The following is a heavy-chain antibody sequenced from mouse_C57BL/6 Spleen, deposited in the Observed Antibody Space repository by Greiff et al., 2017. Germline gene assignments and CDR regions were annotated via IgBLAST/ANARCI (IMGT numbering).Heavy chain of an antibody. CDR2: INPNYGTT. CDR3: ARWGQLRLRGGAMDY. J-gene: IGHJ4*01. CDR1: GYSFTDYN. D-gene: IGHD3-2*02. Sequence: EVQLQESGPELVKPGASVKISCKASGYSFTDYNMNWVKQSNGKSLEWIGVINPNYGTTSYNQKFKGKATLTVDQSSSTAYMQLNSLTSEDSAVYYCARWGQLRLRGGAMDYWGQGTSVTVSS. V-gene: IGHV1-39*01.